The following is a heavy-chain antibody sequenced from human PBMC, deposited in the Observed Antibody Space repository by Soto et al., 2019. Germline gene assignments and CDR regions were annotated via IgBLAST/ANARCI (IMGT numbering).Heavy chain of an antibody. CDR1: GGSISSGDYY. J-gene: IGHJ4*02. CDR2: IYYSGST. V-gene: IGHV4-30-4*01. D-gene: IGHD6-6*01. Sequence: QVQLQESGPGLVKPSQTLSLTCTVSGGSISSGDYYWSWIRQPPGKGLEWIGYIYYSGSTYYNPSLKSRVTISXXTXKNQFSLELSSVTAGDTAVYYCARVGSSIAVGPFDYWGQGTLVTVSS. CDR3: ARVGSSIAVGPFDY.